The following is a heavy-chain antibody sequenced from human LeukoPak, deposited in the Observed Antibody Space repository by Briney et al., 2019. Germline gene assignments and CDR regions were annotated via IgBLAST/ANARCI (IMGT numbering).Heavy chain of an antibody. J-gene: IGHJ3*02. D-gene: IGHD3-3*01. CDR3: ASDGIKPLTYYDFWSGYYTGLFAFDI. V-gene: IGHV3-74*01. Sequence: PGGSLRLSCAASGFTFSSYWMHWVRQAPGKGLVWVSRINSDGSSTSYADSVKGRFTISRDNAKNTLYLQMNSLRAEDTAVYYCASDGIKPLTYYDFWSGYYTGLFAFDIWGQGTMVTVSS. CDR2: INSDGSST. CDR1: GFTFSSYW.